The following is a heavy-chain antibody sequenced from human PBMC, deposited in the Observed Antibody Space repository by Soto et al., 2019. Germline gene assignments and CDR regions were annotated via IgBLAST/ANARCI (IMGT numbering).Heavy chain of an antibody. D-gene: IGHD3-3*01. Sequence: QVQLVQSGAEVKKPGASVRVSCKASGYTFTSYAIHWVRQAPGQSLEWMGWINGGSGNTKYSQKFQGRVTITRDTSASTAYTELSSLRSEDTAVYYCARYEFDYWGQGTLVTVSS. V-gene: IGHV1-3*01. CDR1: GYTFTSYA. J-gene: IGHJ4*02. CDR3: ARYEFDY. CDR2: INGGSGNT.